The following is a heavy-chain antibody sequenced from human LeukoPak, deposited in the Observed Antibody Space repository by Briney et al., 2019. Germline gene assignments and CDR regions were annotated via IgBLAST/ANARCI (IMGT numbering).Heavy chain of an antibody. J-gene: IGHJ4*02. Sequence: GGSLRLSCAASGFTFSSYSMNWVRQAPGKGLEWVSYISSSSSTIYYADSVKGRFTISRDNAKNSLYLQMNGLRAEDTAVYYCSRSAYYDGSGNYYDYWGQGTLVTVSS. CDR1: GFTFSSYS. V-gene: IGHV3-48*01. D-gene: IGHD3-22*01. CDR3: SRSAYYDGSGNYYDY. CDR2: ISSSSSTI.